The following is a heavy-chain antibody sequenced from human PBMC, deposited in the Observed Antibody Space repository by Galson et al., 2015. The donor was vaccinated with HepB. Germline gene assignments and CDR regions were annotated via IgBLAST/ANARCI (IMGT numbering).Heavy chain of an antibody. D-gene: IGHD3-3*01. CDR2: ISSSSTYI. Sequence: SLRLSCAASGFTFSTYSMNWVRRAPGKGLEWLSYISSSSTYIYYRDSVKGRFTISRDNAKNSLYLQMNSLRDEDTAVYYCVTQGFGVVSIFDYLGQGTLVTVSS. CDR1: GFTFSTYS. V-gene: IGHV3-48*02. J-gene: IGHJ4*02. CDR3: VTQGFGVVSIFDY.